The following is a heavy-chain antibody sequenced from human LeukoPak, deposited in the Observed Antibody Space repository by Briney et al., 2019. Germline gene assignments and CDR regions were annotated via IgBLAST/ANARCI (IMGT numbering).Heavy chain of an antibody. V-gene: IGHV4-39*01. D-gene: IGHD1-26*01. Sequence: SETLSLTCTVSGGSITSGYYYWGWIRQSPGKGLEWIGTVHKSGSNCFNSSLKSRVIISIDTSKNQFSLNLISVTAADTAVYFCARLGTYFRATDFWGQGALVAVSS. CDR2: VHKSGSN. CDR1: GGSITSGYYY. J-gene: IGHJ4*02. CDR3: ARLGTYFRATDF.